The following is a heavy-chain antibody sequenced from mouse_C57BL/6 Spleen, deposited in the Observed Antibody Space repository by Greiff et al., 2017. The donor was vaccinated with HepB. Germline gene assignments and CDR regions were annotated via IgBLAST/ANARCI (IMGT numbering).Heavy chain of an antibody. Sequence: VQLQQPGAELVMPGASVKLSCKASGYTFTSYWMHWVKQRPGQGLEWIGEIDPSDSYTNYNQKFKGKSTLTVDKSSSTAYMQLSSLTSEDSAVYYCARKGLDYGSSYDFDYWGQGTTLTVSS. CDR1: GYTFTSYW. D-gene: IGHD1-1*01. V-gene: IGHV1-69*01. CDR3: ARKGLDYGSSYDFDY. J-gene: IGHJ2*01. CDR2: IDPSDSYT.